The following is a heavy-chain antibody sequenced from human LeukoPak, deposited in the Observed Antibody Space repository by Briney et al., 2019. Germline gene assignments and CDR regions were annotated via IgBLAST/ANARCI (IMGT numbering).Heavy chain of an antibody. CDR1: GGSISSYY. CDR3: ARLQLELMQPNDNWFDP. CDR2: IYTSGST. V-gene: IGHV4-4*07. D-gene: IGHD1-7*01. J-gene: IGHJ5*02. Sequence: SETLSLTCTVSGGSISSYYWSWIRQPAGKGLEWIGRIYTSGSTNYNPSLKSRVTMSVDTSKNQFSLKLSSVTAADTAVYYCARLQLELMQPNDNWFDPWGQGTPVTVSS.